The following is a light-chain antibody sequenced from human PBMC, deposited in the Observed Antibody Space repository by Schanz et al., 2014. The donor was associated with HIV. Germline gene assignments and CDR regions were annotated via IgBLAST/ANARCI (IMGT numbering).Light chain of an antibody. CDR3: QSYDNRLSVVV. CDR2: GNN. V-gene: IGLV1-40*01. Sequence: QSVLTQPPSVSAAPGQKVTISCSGDIGSDYVSWYQQFPGAAPKLLISGNNNRPSGVPDRFSGSKSGTSASLAITGLQAEDEADYFCQSYDNRLSVVVFGGGTKVTVL. CDR1: IGSDY. J-gene: IGLJ2*01.